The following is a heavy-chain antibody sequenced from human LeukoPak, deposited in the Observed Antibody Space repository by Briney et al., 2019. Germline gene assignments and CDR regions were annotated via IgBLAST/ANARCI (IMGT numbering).Heavy chain of an antibody. Sequence: SVKVSCKASGGTFSSYAISWVRQAPGQGLEWMGGIIPIFGTANYAQKFQGRVTITTDESTSTAYMELSSLRSEDTAVYYCARPGDCSSTSCYFFHFDYWGQGTLVTASS. V-gene: IGHV1-69*05. J-gene: IGHJ4*02. CDR1: GGTFSSYA. CDR3: ARPGDCSSTSCYFFHFDY. CDR2: IIPIFGTA. D-gene: IGHD2-2*01.